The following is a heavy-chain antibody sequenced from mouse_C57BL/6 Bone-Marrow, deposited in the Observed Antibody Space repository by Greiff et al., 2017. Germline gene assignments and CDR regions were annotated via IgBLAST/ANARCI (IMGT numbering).Heavy chain of an antibody. CDR1: GFTFSSYG. D-gene: IGHD1-1*01. V-gene: IGHV5-6*01. CDR2: ISSGGSYT. J-gene: IGHJ3*01. Sequence: EVQLVESGGDLVKPGGSLKLSCAASGFTFSSYGLSWVCQTPDKRLEWVATISSGGSYTYYPDSVKGRFTISRDNAKNTLYLQMSSLKSEDTAMYYCARPPTLLRGFAYWGQGTLVTVSA. CDR3: ARPPTLLRGFAY.